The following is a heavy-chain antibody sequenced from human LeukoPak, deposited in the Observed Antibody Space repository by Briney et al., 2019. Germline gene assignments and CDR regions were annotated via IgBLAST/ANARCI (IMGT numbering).Heavy chain of an antibody. CDR3: ARRGYSGYDYFRAVAGSQTFFDY. CDR1: GYTFTSYG. V-gene: IGHV1-18*01. J-gene: IGHJ4*02. D-gene: IGHD5-12*01. Sequence: GASVKVSCKASGYTFTSYGISWVRQAPGQGLEWMGWISAYNGNTNYAQKLQGRVTMTTDTSTSTAYMELRSLRSDDTAVYYCARRGYSGYDYFRAVAGSQTFFDYWGQGTLVTVSS. CDR2: ISAYNGNT.